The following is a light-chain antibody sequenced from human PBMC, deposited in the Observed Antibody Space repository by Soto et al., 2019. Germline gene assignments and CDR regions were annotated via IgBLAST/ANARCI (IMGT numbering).Light chain of an antibody. J-gene: IGKJ1*01. CDR2: GAS. CDR1: QNIGSS. Sequence: EIVVSQSPATLSVSPGDSVTLSCRASQNIGSSLAWYQQKSGQAPRILIYGASSRATGIPDRFSGSGSGTDFTLTISRLEPEDFAVYYCQRQRTFGQGTKVDIK. V-gene: IGKV3-20*01. CDR3: QRQRT.